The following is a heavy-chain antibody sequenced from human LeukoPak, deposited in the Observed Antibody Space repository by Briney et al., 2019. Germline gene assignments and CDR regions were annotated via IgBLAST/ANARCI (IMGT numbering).Heavy chain of an antibody. D-gene: IGHD5-18*01. CDR3: AKDLGVPPWIQLWLDAFDI. Sequence: GGSLRLSCAASGFTFSSYAMSWVRQAPGKGLEWVSAISGSGGSTYYADSVKGRFTISRDNSKNTLYLQMNSLRAEDTAVYYCAKDLGVPPWIQLWLDAFDIWGQGTMVTVSS. CDR2: ISGSGGST. J-gene: IGHJ3*02. CDR1: GFTFSSYA. V-gene: IGHV3-23*01.